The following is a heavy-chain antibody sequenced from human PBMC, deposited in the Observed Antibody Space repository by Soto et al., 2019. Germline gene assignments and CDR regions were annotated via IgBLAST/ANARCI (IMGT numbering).Heavy chain of an antibody. J-gene: IGHJ6*02. CDR1: GYTFTSYG. CDR3: ARGAGGSSWPFYGMDV. Sequence: ASVKVSCKASGYTFTSYGISWVRQAPGQGLEWMGWISAYNGNTNYAQKLQGRVTMTTDTSTSPAYMELRSLRSDDTAVYYCARGAGGSSWPFYGMDVWGQETTVTVSS. V-gene: IGHV1-18*04. D-gene: IGHD6-13*01. CDR2: ISAYNGNT.